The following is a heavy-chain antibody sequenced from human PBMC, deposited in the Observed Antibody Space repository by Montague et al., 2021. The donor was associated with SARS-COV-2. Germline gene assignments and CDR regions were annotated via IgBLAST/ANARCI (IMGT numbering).Heavy chain of an antibody. CDR2: IWYDGSNK. CDR3: ARDLAPYYYDSSGPELVDV. J-gene: IGHJ6*02. D-gene: IGHD3-22*01. Sequence: SLRLSCAASGFTFSSYGMHWVRQAPGKGLEWVAVIWYDGSNKYXXXSXXXRFXISRDNSKNTLYLQLHSLRAEATAVYYCARDLAPYYYDSSGPELVDVWGQGTTVTVSS. V-gene: IGHV3-33*01. CDR1: GFTFSSYG.